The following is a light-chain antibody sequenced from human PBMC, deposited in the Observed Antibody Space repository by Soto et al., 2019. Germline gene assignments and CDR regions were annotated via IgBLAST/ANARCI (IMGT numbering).Light chain of an antibody. CDR2: EGS. Sequence: QSALTQPASVSGSPGQSITISCTGTSSDVGSYNLVSWYQQYPGKAPKLMIYEGSQRPSGVSHRFSGSKSGNTASLTISGLQAEDEADYYCCSYAGSTTLIFGGGTKLTVL. CDR1: SSDVGSYNL. V-gene: IGLV2-23*01. CDR3: CSYAGSTTLI. J-gene: IGLJ2*01.